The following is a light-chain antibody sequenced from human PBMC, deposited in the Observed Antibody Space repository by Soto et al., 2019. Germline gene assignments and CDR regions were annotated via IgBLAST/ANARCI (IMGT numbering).Light chain of an antibody. Sequence: QSVLTQPASVSGSPGQSITISCTGTSSDVGSYNLVSWYQQHPGKAPKLMIYEGSKRPSGVSNRFSGSKSGNTASLTVSGLQADDEADYYCSSYGGFNNVIFGGGTKLTVL. CDR1: SSDVGSYNL. CDR2: EGS. J-gene: IGLJ2*01. CDR3: SSYGGFNNVI. V-gene: IGLV2-14*02.